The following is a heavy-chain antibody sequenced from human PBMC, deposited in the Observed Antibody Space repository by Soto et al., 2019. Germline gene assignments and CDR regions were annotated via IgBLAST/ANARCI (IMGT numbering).Heavy chain of an antibody. V-gene: IGHV3-33*01. J-gene: IGHJ4*02. Sequence: QVQLVESGGGVVQPGRSLRLSCAASGFTFSSYGMHWVRQAPGKGLEWVAVIWYDGSNKYYADSVKGRFTISRDNSKNTLYLQMTSLRAEDTAVYYCASGNCSSTSCYWFDYWGQGTLVTVSS. CDR2: IWYDGSNK. D-gene: IGHD2-2*01. CDR1: GFTFSSYG. CDR3: ASGNCSSTSCYWFDY.